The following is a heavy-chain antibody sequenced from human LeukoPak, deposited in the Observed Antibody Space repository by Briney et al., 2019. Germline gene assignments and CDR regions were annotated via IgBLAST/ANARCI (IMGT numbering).Heavy chain of an antibody. V-gene: IGHV3-21*01. CDR2: ITDSSSYI. CDR1: GFTFSSYT. CDR3: ASRAVEMSTFLRELYYYYAMDV. D-gene: IGHD5-24*01. J-gene: IGHJ6*02. Sequence: PGGSLRLSCAASGFTFSSYTMNWVRQAPGKGLEWVSSITDSSSYIYYADSVKGRFTISRDNAKNSLYLQMNSLRAEDTAVYYCASRAVEMSTFLRELYYYYAMDVWGQGTTVTVSS.